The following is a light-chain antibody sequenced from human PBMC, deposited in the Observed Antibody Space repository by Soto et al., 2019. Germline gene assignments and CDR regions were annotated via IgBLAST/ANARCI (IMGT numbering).Light chain of an antibody. CDR1: QDISNY. V-gene: IGKV1-33*01. CDR2: NAS. J-gene: IGKJ4*01. Sequence: DIPMTQSPSSLSASVGDRVTITCQASQDISNYLNWYQQKVGKAPNLVIYNASKLETGVPSRFSGSGSGTHFTFTISSLQPEDIATYSCQQYNNLPLTFGGGTKVEI. CDR3: QQYNNLPLT.